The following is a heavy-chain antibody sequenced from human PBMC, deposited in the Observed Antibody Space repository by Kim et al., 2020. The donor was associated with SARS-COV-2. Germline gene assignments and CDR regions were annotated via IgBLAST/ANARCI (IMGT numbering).Heavy chain of an antibody. Sequence: GGSLRLSCAASGFSFSDYSMNWVRQAPGQGLEWVSQISRSSDTIYYADSVKGRFTISRDNAKNSLYLQMSSLRDDDTAVYFCARDARIVGARDWFDPWGQGTLVTVSS. V-gene: IGHV3-48*02. J-gene: IGHJ5*02. CDR2: ISRSSDTI. CDR1: GFSFSDYS. D-gene: IGHD1-26*01. CDR3: ARDARIVGARDWFDP.